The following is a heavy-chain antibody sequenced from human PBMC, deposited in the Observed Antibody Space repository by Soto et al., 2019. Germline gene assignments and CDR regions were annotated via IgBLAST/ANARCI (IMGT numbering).Heavy chain of an antibody. D-gene: IGHD2-2*03. CDR1: GFTFSTYW. J-gene: IGHJ4*02. CDR3: ARGGMDPVDY. Sequence: EVQLVESGGGLVQPGGSLRLSCAASGFTFSTYWMHWFRQATGKGLEWVSRISGDGSSTSYADSVKGRFTSSRDNASNTLFLQMNSLTAEDTAVSYCARGGMDPVDYWGQGTLVTVSS. V-gene: IGHV3-74*01. CDR2: ISGDGSST.